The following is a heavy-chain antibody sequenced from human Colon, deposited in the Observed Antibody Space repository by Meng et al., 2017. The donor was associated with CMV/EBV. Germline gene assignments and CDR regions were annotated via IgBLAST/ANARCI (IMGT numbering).Heavy chain of an antibody. J-gene: IGHJ2*01. CDR2: IYYTGRT. V-gene: IGHV4-61*01. D-gene: IGHD3-10*01. Sequence: GSLRLSCTVSGGSVSSGSSYWSWVRQPPGKGLEWIGYIYYTGRTNYNPSLKSQVTILVDTSKNQFSLKLSSLTAADTAVYYCAKVLEFDWYFDPWGRGTLVTVSS. CDR1: GGSVSSGSSY. CDR3: AKVLEFDWYFDP.